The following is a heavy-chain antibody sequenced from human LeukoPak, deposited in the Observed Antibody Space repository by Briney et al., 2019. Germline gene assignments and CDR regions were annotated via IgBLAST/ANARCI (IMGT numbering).Heavy chain of an antibody. D-gene: IGHD1-26*01. V-gene: IGHV3-23*01. CDR1: GFTFNSYA. J-gene: IGHJ4*02. CDR2: ISGSGDTA. CDR3: ARDSEWGLLRSDY. Sequence: GGSLRLSCAASGFTFNSYAMSWVRQAPGKGLEWVSLISGSGDTAYYADSVKGRFTISRDNAKNSLYLQMNSLRAEDTAVYYCARDSEWGLLRSDYWGQGTLVTVSS.